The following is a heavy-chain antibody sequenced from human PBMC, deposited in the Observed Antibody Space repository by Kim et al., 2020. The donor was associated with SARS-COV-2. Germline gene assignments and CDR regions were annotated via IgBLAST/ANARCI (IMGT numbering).Heavy chain of an antibody. CDR2: IYWDDDK. CDR3: AHRRKYQGGAAMDV. CDR1: GFSLTTNGEA. V-gene: IGHV2-5*02. J-gene: IGHJ6*02. Sequence: SGPTLVNPTQTLTLTCTFSGFSLTTNGEAVAWIRQPPGKALEWLALIYWDDDKRLSPSLKSRLTITKDTSKNQVVLTMTNMDPVDTATYYCAHRRKYQGGAAMDVWGQGTTVTVSS. D-gene: IGHD2-2*01.